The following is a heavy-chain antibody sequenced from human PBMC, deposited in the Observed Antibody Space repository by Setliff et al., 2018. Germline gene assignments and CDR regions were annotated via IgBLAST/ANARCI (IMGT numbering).Heavy chain of an antibody. J-gene: IGHJ4*02. CDR1: GFTFSNYG. CDR3: ARGLPFLACFLAYFDY. V-gene: IGHV3-30*02. CDR2: IWNDGSTK. D-gene: IGHD3-3*01. Sequence: PGGSLRLSCVASGFTFSNYGMHWVRQAPGKGLEWVALIWNDGSTKFYGDSVKGRFTISRDNSKNTLFLQMTSLRPEDTAVYYCARGLPFLACFLAYFDYWGQGTLVTVSS.